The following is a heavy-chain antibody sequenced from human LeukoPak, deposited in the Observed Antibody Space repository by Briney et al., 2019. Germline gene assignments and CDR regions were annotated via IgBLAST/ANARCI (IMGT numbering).Heavy chain of an antibody. CDR2: IYTSGST. J-gene: IGHJ2*01. CDR1: GGSISSGSYY. V-gene: IGHV4-61*02. CDR3: AREFSESGYFDL. D-gene: IGHD3-10*01. Sequence: PSETLSLTCTVSGGSISSGSYYWSWIRQPAGKGLEWIGRIYTSGSTNYNPSLKSRVTISVDTSKNQFSLKLSSVTAANTAVYYCAREFSESGYFDLWGRGTLVTVSS.